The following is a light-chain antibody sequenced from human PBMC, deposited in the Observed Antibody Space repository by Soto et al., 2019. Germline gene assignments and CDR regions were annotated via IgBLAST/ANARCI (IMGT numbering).Light chain of an antibody. CDR3: QQYAGPSWA. V-gene: IGKV1-5*01. Sequence: DIQMTQSPSTLSASVGDRVTITCRASQNIDSCLAWYQHKPGQAPTLLIYQASILQTGVPSRFSGSGSGTEFSLAISSLQPDDFATYYCQQYAGPSWAFGQGTKLETK. CDR1: QNIDSC. J-gene: IGKJ1*01. CDR2: QAS.